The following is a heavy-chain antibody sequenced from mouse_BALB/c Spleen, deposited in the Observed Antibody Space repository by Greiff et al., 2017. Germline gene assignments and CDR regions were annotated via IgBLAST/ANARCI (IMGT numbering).Heavy chain of an antibody. V-gene: IGHV3-2*02. J-gene: IGHJ1*01. CDR3: ARGYYYGSSHWYFDV. D-gene: IGHD1-1*01. Sequence: EVQLQQSGPGLVKPSQSLSLTCTVTGYSITSDYAWNWIRQFPGNKLEWMGYISYSGSTSYNPSLKSRISITRDSSKNQFFLQLNSVTTEDTATYYCARGYYYGSSHWYFDVWGAGTTVTVSS. CDR2: ISYSGST. CDR1: GYSITSDYA.